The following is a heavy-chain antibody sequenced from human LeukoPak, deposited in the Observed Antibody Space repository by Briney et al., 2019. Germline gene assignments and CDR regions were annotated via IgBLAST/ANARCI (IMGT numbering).Heavy chain of an antibody. D-gene: IGHD4-17*01. CDR3: ETLTVATSFDY. CDR1: GFSFSVYE. Sequence: GGSLRLSCAASGFSFSVYEMHWVRQAPGKGLEWISDISSSGTTTYYADSVKGRFTISRDNAKNSLYLQMNSLRAEDTAVYYCETLTVATSFDYWGQGTLVTASS. CDR2: ISSSGTTT. J-gene: IGHJ4*02. V-gene: IGHV3-48*03.